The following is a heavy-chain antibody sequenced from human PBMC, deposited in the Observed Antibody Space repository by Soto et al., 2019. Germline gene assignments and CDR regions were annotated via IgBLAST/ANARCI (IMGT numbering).Heavy chain of an antibody. CDR1: GGSVSSGSYY. Sequence: PWETLSLTCTVSGGSVSSGSYYWSWIRQPPGKGLEWIGYIYYSGSTNYNPSLKSRVTISVDTSKNQFSLKLSSVNAADTAVYYCARARRSSSWPRSNWFDPWGQGALVTVSS. CDR3: ARARRSSSWPRSNWFDP. D-gene: IGHD6-13*01. J-gene: IGHJ5*02. CDR2: IYYSGST. V-gene: IGHV4-61*01.